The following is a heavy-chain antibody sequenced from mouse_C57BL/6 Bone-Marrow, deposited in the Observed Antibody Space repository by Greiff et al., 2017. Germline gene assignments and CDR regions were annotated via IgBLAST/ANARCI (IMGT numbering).Heavy chain of an antibody. CDR2: IWSGGST. D-gene: IGHD2-2*01. Sequence: QVQLQQSGPGLVQPSQSLSITCTVSGFSLTSYGVHWVRQSPGKGLEWLGVIWSGGSTDYNAAFISRLSISKDNSKGQVFFKMISLQADDAAVYYCGGGWFYCAMDYWGQGTSVTVSS. V-gene: IGHV2-2*01. J-gene: IGHJ4*01. CDR3: GGGWFYCAMDY. CDR1: GFSLTSYG.